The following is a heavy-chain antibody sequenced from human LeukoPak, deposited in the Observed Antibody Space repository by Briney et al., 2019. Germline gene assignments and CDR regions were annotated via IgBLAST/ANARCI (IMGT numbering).Heavy chain of an antibody. CDR3: ARGKRGTMVPADY. Sequence: PSETLSLTCTVPGGSISSGGYYWSWIRQHPGKGLEWIGYIYYSGSTYYNPSLKSRVTISVDTSKNQFSLKLSSVTAADTAVYYCARGKRGTMVPADYWGQGTLVTVSS. V-gene: IGHV4-31*03. J-gene: IGHJ4*02. CDR1: GGSISSGGYY. CDR2: IYYSGST. D-gene: IGHD3-10*01.